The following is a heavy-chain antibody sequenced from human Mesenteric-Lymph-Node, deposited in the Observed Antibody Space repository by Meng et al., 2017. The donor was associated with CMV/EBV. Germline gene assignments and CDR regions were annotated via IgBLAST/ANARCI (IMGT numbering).Heavy chain of an antibody. CDR2: IYYSGST. CDR3: ARDTLGYCSSTSCYTRRTDAFDI. V-gene: IGHV4-31*02. CDR1: YY. Sequence: YYWSWIRQHPGKGLEWIGYIYYSGSTYSNPSLKSRVTISVDTSKNQFSLKLSSVTAADTAVYYCARDTLGYCSSTSCYTRRTDAFDIWGQGTMVTVSS. J-gene: IGHJ3*02. D-gene: IGHD2-2*02.